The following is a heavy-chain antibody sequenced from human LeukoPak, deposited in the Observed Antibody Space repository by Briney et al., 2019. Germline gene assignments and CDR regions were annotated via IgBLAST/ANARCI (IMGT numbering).Heavy chain of an antibody. D-gene: IGHD5-12*01. Sequence: PSETLSLTCTVSGGSISSGDYYWSWIRQPPGKGLEWIGYIYYSGSTNYNPSLKSRVTISVDTSKNQFSLSLTSVTAADTAMYYCARVSGYSGYELNWGQGTLVTVSS. CDR3: ARVSGYSGYELN. V-gene: IGHV4-61*08. J-gene: IGHJ4*02. CDR2: IYYSGST. CDR1: GGSISSGDYY.